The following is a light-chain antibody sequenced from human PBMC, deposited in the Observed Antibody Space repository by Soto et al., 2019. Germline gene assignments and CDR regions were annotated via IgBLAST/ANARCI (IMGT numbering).Light chain of an antibody. CDR1: SSDVGSYNL. V-gene: IGLV2-23*01. CDR2: EGS. Sequence: QSVLTRPASVSGAAGQAITISCTGTSSDVGSYNLVSWYQQHPGKAPKLMIYEGSKRPSGVSNRFSGSKSGNTASLTISGLQAEDEADYYCCSYAGKVFGTGTKVTVL. CDR3: CSYAGKV. J-gene: IGLJ1*01.